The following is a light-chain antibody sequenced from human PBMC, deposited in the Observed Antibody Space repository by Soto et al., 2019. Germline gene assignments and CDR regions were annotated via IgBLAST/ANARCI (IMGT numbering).Light chain of an antibody. Sequence: QSVLTQPASVSGSPGQSITISCTGTSSDVGGYNYVSWYQQHPGKAPKLMIYDVSKRPSGVSNRFSGSTSGNTASLTISGLQAEDEADYYCSSYTSSSTLWVFGGGTKLTVL. V-gene: IGLV2-14*01. CDR3: SSYTSSSTLWV. CDR2: DVS. CDR1: SSDVGGYNY. J-gene: IGLJ3*02.